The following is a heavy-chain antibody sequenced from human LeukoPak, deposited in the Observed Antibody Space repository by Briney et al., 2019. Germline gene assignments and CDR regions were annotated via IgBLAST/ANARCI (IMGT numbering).Heavy chain of an antibody. Sequence: GGSLRLSCAASGFTFSSYWMHWVRQAPGKGLVWVSRVNSDGSSTTYADSVKGRFTISRDNAKNTLYLQMSSLRAEDTAVYYCARGSTQYSSGWYGLDYWSQGTLVTVSS. V-gene: IGHV3-74*01. J-gene: IGHJ4*02. CDR1: GFTFSSYW. CDR2: VNSDGSST. CDR3: ARGSTQYSSGWYGLDY. D-gene: IGHD6-19*01.